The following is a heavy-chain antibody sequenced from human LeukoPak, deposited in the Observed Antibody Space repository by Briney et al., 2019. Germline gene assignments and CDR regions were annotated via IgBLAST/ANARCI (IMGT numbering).Heavy chain of an antibody. CDR1: GFTLSDYY. CDR3: TKRVDGSGTYYIDY. D-gene: IGHD3-10*01. CDR2: IGGTDGTT. J-gene: IGHJ4*02. Sequence: PGGSLRLSCAASGFTLSDYYMSWVRQAPGKGLEWVSAIGGTDGTTFYADSVRGRFSISRDNSKSTLFLNMHSLRAEDTGLYYCTKRVDGSGTYYIDYWGQGTLVTVSS. V-gene: IGHV3-23*01.